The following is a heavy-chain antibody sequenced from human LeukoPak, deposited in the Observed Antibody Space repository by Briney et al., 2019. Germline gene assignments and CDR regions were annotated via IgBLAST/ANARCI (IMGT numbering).Heavy chain of an antibody. D-gene: IGHD5-24*01. V-gene: IGHV3-74*01. CDR2: IDTDGKTT. CDR1: GFTFNTYI. Sequence: GGSLRLSCAASGFTFNTYIMHWVRQAPGKGLVWVSRIDTDGKTTTYADSVKGRFTISRDNAKNMLYLQMNSLRVEDTAVYYCVRDKDGYNFWGQGTLSASPQ. J-gene: IGHJ4*02. CDR3: VRDKDGYNF.